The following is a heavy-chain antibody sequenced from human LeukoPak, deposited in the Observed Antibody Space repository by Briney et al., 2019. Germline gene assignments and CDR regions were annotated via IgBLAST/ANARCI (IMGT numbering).Heavy chain of an antibody. Sequence: GGSLRLSCAASGFTVSNNYMSWVRQAPGKGLEWVSLIDSGGSTYYAASMKGRFTISTYNSKNTLYLQMNSLRGEDTAVYYCASYSSLDYWGQGTLVTVSS. CDR3: ASYSSLDY. D-gene: IGHD3-22*01. V-gene: IGHV3-53*01. CDR2: IDSGGST. J-gene: IGHJ4*02. CDR1: GFTVSNNY.